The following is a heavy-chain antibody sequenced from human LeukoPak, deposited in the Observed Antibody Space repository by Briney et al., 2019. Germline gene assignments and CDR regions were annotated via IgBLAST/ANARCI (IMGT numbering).Heavy chain of an antibody. CDR1: GGSFSGYY. Sequence: PSETLSLTCAVYGGSFSGYYWSWIRQPPGKGLEWIGEINHSGSTNYNPSLKSRVTISVDTSKNQFSLKLSSVTAADTAVYYCARGRRGGGGRSGYFDYWGQGTLVTVSS. V-gene: IGHV4-34*01. CDR3: ARGRRGGGGRSGYFDY. J-gene: IGHJ4*02. D-gene: IGHD2-15*01. CDR2: INHSGST.